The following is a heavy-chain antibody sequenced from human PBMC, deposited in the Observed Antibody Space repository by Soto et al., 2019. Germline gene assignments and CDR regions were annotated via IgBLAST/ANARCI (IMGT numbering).Heavy chain of an antibody. CDR1: GDIFSGYS. Sequence: QVQLVQSGAEVKKPGSSVKVSCKTSGDIFSGYSISWVRQAPGQGLEWMGGIIPIFGTTNYAQRFHGRVTITADKSTSTVYMELYSLKSDDTSVYYCARDLGSGYDPGDYWGQRTLVTVSS. V-gene: IGHV1-69*14. CDR2: IIPIFGTT. D-gene: IGHD5-12*01. J-gene: IGHJ4*02. CDR3: ARDLGSGYDPGDY.